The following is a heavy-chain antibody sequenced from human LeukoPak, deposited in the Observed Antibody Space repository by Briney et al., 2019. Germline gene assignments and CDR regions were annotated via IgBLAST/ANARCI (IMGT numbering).Heavy chain of an antibody. CDR3: AKGTSGSSFSAGNY. V-gene: IGHV3-30*04. D-gene: IGHD1-26*01. CDR2: ISYDESEK. Sequence: GGSLRLSCAASGFTFSSHAMHWVRQAPGKGLEWVAGISYDESEKFYADSVKGRFTISRDNSNNMVHLQMSSLRAEDTAVYSCAKGTSGSSFSAGNYWGQGTLVTVSS. CDR1: GFTFSSHA. J-gene: IGHJ4*02.